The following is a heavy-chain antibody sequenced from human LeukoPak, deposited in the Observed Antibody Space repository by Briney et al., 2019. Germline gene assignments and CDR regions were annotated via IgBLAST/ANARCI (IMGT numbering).Heavy chain of an antibody. CDR3: TTVGLYNILTGYYHDSFDM. CDR1: GLPFTNAW. D-gene: IGHD3-9*01. Sequence: PGGSLRLSCAASGLPFTNAWMSWVRQAPGKGLEWVGRIKGKVDGGTTDHAAPVKGRFTISRDDSKNTLYLQMNSLKAEDTAAYYCTTVGLYNILTGYYHDSFDMWGQGTMVTVSS. J-gene: IGHJ3*02. CDR2: IKGKVDGGTT. V-gene: IGHV3-15*01.